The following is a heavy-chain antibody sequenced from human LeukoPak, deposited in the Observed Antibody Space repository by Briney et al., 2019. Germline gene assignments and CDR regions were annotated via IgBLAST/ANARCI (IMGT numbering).Heavy chain of an antibody. Sequence: HPGRSLRLSCAASGFTFSSYAMSWVRQAPGKGLEWVSAISGSGGSTYYADSVKGRFTISRDNSKNTLYLQMNSLRAEDTAVYYCAKDGIFGYSSSWYYFDYWGQGTLVTVSS. CDR3: AKDGIFGYSSSWYYFDY. V-gene: IGHV3-23*01. D-gene: IGHD6-13*01. J-gene: IGHJ4*02. CDR2: ISGSGGST. CDR1: GFTFSSYA.